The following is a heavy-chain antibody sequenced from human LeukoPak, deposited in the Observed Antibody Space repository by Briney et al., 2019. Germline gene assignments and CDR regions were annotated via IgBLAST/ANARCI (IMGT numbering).Heavy chain of an antibody. CDR3: ARRKGRFDYYMDV. D-gene: IGHD3-10*01. V-gene: IGHV4-4*09. CDR2: IYIGGTT. Sequence: SETLSLTCTVSGGSISSYYWTWVRQPPGKELEWIGYIYIGGTTNYNPSLKGRATISVDTSKSQFSLNLNSVTAADTAVYYCARRKGRFDYYMDVWGKGTTVTVSS. J-gene: IGHJ6*03. CDR1: GGSISSYY.